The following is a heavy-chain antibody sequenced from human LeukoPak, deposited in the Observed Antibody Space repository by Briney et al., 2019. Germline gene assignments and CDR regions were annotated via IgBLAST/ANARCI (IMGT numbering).Heavy chain of an antibody. CDR2: ISGSGDSK. J-gene: IGHJ4*02. V-gene: IGHV3-23*02. Sequence: PGGSLRLSCAASGFTFSSYALSWVRQAPGKGLEWVSTISGSGDSKYYEDSVKGRFTISRDNSKNTLLLQMNSLRAEDTAVYYCAKDLQLWSFDYWGQGTLVTVSS. CDR1: GFTFSSYA. D-gene: IGHD5-18*01. CDR3: AKDLQLWSFDY.